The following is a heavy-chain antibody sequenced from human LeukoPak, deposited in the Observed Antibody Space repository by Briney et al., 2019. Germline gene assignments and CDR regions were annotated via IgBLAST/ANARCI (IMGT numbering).Heavy chain of an antibody. CDR3: ARDRYSSGWRLFDY. J-gene: IGHJ4*02. V-gene: IGHV3-33*01. CDR2: IWYDGSNK. D-gene: IGHD6-19*01. CDR1: GFTFSSYG. Sequence: GGSLRLSCAASGFTFSSYGMHWVRQAPGKGLEWVAVIWYDGSNKYCADSVKGRFTISRDNSKNTLYLQMNSLRAEDTAVYYCARDRYSSGWRLFDYWGQGTLVTVSS.